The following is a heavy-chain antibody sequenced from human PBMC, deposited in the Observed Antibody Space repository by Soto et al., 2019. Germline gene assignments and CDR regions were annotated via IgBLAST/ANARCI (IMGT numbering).Heavy chain of an antibody. CDR3: ARSPYSSGYYYAIDY. D-gene: IGHD3-22*01. CDR2: INPSGGST. J-gene: IGHJ4*02. V-gene: IGHV1-46*01. Sequence: ASVKVSCKASGYTLIMYYIHWMRQATGQVLERMGLINPSGGSTTYAQKFQGRVTMTRDTSTSTVYMDLSSLKSEDTAVYYCARSPYSSGYYYAIDYWGQGTQVTVSS. CDR1: GYTLIMYY.